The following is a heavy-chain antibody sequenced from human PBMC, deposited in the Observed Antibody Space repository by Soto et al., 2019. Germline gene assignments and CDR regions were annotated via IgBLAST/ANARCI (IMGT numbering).Heavy chain of an antibody. Sequence: GGPLRLSCAASGFTFSSYAMTWVRQAPGRGLEWVSAISGTGSPTYYADSVKGRFTISRDNSKNTLYLQMNSLRAEDTAVYYCARDLHPYSSGWSCFDYWGQGTLVTVSS. J-gene: IGHJ4*02. D-gene: IGHD6-19*01. CDR3: ARDLHPYSSGWSCFDY. CDR1: GFTFSSYA. V-gene: IGHV3-23*01. CDR2: ISGTGSPT.